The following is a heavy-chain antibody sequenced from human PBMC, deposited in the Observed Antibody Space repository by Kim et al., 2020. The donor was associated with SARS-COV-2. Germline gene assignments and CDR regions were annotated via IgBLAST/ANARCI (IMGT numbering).Heavy chain of an antibody. CDR3: ARGSNLNYYGSGSYLGDGMDV. V-gene: IGHV3-20*01. Sequence: GGSLRLSCAASGFTFDDYGMSWVRQAPGKGLEWVSGINWNGGSTGYADSVKGRFTISRDNAKNSLYLQMNSLRAEDTALYHCARGSNLNYYGSGSYLGDGMDVWGQVTTVTVSS. D-gene: IGHD3-10*01. CDR1: GFTFDDYG. CDR2: INWNGGST. J-gene: IGHJ6*02.